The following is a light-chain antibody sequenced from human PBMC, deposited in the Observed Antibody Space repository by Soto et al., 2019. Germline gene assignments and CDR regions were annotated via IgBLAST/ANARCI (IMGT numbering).Light chain of an antibody. CDR1: QSISTY. CDR3: QQYGSSPPT. Sequence: DTVLTQSPGTLSLSPGERDSLSCRASQSISTYLAWFQQKPGQAPRLLIYDASSRATGIPDRFTGSGSGTDFTLTVSRLEPEDIAVYYCQQYGSSPPTFGQGTKLEIK. V-gene: IGKV3-20*01. CDR2: DAS. J-gene: IGKJ2*01.